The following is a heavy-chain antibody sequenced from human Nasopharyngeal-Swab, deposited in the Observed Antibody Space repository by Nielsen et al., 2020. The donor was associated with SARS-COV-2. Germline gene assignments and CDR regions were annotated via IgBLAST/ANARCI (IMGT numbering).Heavy chain of an antibody. CDR3: AREAITMVRGVMSTDYYYYMDV. CDR2: IYYSGST. D-gene: IGHD3-10*01. CDR1: GGSISSYY. Sequence: SETLSLTCTVSGGSISSYYWSWIRQPPGKGLEWIGSIYYSGSTYYNPSLKSRVTISVDTSKNQFSLKLSSVTAADTAVYYCAREAITMVRGVMSTDYYYYMDVWGKGTTVTVSS. J-gene: IGHJ6*03. V-gene: IGHV4-59*05.